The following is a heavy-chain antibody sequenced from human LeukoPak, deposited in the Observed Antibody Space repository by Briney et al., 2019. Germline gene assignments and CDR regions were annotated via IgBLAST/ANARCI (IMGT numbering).Heavy chain of an antibody. CDR2: INSDETIS. Sequence: GGSLRLSCPTSGFTFSSYWMHWVRQVPNQGLMWVSRINSDETISEYVDSVNGRFTISRDNAKNTLYLRMNSLRAEDPAVYFCLYGGYFQHWGQGTLVTVSS. J-gene: IGHJ1*01. D-gene: IGHD3-16*01. V-gene: IGHV3-74*01. CDR3: LYGGYFQH. CDR1: GFTFSSYW.